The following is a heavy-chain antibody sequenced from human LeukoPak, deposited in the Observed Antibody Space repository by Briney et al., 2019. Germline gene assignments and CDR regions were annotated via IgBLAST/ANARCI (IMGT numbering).Heavy chain of an antibody. D-gene: IGHD2-8*01. CDR2: IKQDGSEK. V-gene: IGHV3-7*03. Sequence: GGSLRLSCVASGFTLSTYWMSWVRQAPGKGLEWVASIKQDGSEKYYVDSVKGRFTVSRDNAKNSLYLQMNSLRDEDTALYYCARGGYCSNGVCSDYYMDVWGKGTTVTVSS. CDR1: GFTLSTYW. CDR3: ARGGYCSNGVCSDYYMDV. J-gene: IGHJ6*03.